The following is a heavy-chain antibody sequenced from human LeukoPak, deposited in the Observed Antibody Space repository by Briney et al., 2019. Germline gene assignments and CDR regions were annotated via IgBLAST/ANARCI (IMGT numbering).Heavy chain of an antibody. CDR1: GFTFSAYW. CDR2: VKYDGSTT. J-gene: IGHJ4*02. Sequence: PGGSLRLSCAASGFTFSAYWMHWVRQARGKGLVWVSRVKYDGSTTAYADSVKGRFTISRDNTRNILYLEMNSLRVEDTAVYYCARDLNWLLFDYWGQGALVTVSS. CDR3: ARDLNWLLFDY. D-gene: IGHD3/OR15-3a*01. V-gene: IGHV3-74*01.